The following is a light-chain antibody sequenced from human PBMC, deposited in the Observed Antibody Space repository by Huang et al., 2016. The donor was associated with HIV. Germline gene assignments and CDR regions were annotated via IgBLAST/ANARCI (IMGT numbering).Light chain of an antibody. J-gene: IGKJ5*01. Sequence: EIVLTQSPATLSLSPGERATLSCRASESVSRFLHWYQQKPGQAPRLLIYDASNRATVIPARFSGSGSGTDFTLTISSLEPEDFAVYYCQQRSTPITFGQGTRLEIK. CDR1: ESVSRF. CDR2: DAS. CDR3: QQRSTPIT. V-gene: IGKV3-11*01.